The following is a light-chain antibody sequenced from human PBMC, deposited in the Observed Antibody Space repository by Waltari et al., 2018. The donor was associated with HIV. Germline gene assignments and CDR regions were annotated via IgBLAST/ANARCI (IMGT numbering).Light chain of an antibody. V-gene: IGLV2-23*01. CDR3: CSYTSYSSRI. J-gene: IGLJ2*01. CDR1: SSDAGSYNL. CDR2: EGS. Sequence: QSALTQPASVSGSPGQSITISCSGTSSDAGSYNLVSWYQHHPGKAPKLILYEGSKRPSGVSYRFSGSKFGNLASLTISGLQAEDEADYYCCSYTSYSSRIFGGGTKLTVL.